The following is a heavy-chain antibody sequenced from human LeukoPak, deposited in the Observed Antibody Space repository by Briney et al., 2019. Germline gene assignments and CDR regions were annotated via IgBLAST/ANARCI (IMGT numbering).Heavy chain of an antibody. CDR1: GDSISSYY. CDR3: ARRGNQFDY. J-gene: IGHJ4*02. V-gene: IGHV4-4*09. CDR2: IYSSGIT. Sequence: SETLSLTCTVSGDSISSYYWSWIRRPPGKGLEWIGYIYSSGITNYNPSLKSRVTISTDTSKNQLSLQLTSVTAADTAVYYCARRGNQFDYWGQGTLVTVSS. D-gene: IGHD1-14*01.